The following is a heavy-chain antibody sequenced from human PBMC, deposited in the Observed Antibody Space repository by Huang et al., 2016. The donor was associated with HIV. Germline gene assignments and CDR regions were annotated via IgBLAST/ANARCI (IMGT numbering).Heavy chain of an antibody. CDR1: GFTFSDFW. D-gene: IGHD6-19*01. CDR2: IKEDGSEK. Sequence: EVQLVESGGGLVRPGDSLRLSCAASGFTFSDFWMTWVRQAPGKGLELVANIKEDGSEKHVAFSVKGRFNISRDNARISLYLQMNSLRVDDTATYYCARVGGHRSGWYFVSGLINYWGQGAQVTVS. V-gene: IGHV3-7*04. CDR3: ARVGGHRSGWYFVSGLINY. J-gene: IGHJ4*02.